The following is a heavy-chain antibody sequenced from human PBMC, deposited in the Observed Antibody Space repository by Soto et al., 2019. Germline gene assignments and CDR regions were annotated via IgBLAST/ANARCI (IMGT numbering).Heavy chain of an antibody. V-gene: IGHV1-69*02. CDR3: ARHDYGVNLDDY. Sequence: QVQLVQSGAEVKKPGSSVKVSCKASGGTFSSYTISWVRQAPGQGLEWMGRIIPILGIANYAQKFQGRVTITADKSTRTAYMELSSLRTEDTAVYYCARHDYGVNLDDYWGQGTLVTVS. J-gene: IGHJ4*02. D-gene: IGHD4-17*01. CDR2: IIPILGIA. CDR1: GGTFSSYT.